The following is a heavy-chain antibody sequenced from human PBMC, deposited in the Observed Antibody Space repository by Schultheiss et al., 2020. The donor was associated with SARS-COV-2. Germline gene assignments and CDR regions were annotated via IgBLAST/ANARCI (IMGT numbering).Heavy chain of an antibody. CDR2: IYYRGST. CDR1: GGSISSSSYY. J-gene: IGHJ4*02. CDR3: ASYGDYGGSAIGY. Sequence: SETLSLTCTVSGGSISSSSYYWGWIRQPPGKGLEWIGSIYYRGSTYYTPSLKSRVTISVDTSKNQFSLKLSSVTAADTAVYYCASYGDYGGSAIGYWGQGTLVTVSS. V-gene: IGHV4-39*07. D-gene: IGHD4-17*01.